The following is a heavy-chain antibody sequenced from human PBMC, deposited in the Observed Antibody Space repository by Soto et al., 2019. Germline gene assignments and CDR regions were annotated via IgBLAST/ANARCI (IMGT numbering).Heavy chain of an antibody. CDR2: ISGSGGDT. Sequence: GGSLRLSCVASGFTFSNYGVSWVRQAPGKGLEWVSGISGSGGDTRYADSVKGRFALSRDNSKKTLFLQMSSLRAEDMAVFYCAKLQEASGLLPSYIDYWGQGTLVTVSS. CDR1: GFTFSNYG. CDR3: AKLQEASGLLPSYIDY. J-gene: IGHJ4*02. D-gene: IGHD2-15*01. V-gene: IGHV3-23*01.